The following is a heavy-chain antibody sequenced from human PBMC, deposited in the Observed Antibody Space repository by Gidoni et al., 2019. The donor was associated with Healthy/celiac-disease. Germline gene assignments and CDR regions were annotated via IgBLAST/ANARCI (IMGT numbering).Heavy chain of an antibody. CDR1: GFTFSSYG. D-gene: IGHD3-3*01. Sequence: QVQLVASGGGVVQPGRSLSLSCAASGFTFSSYGMHWVRQAPGKGLEWVAVISYDGSNKYYADSVKGRFTISRDNSKNTLYLQMNSLRAEDTAVYYCAKDRRFLEWLSQGMDVWGQGTTVTVSS. CDR2: ISYDGSNK. CDR3: AKDRRFLEWLSQGMDV. V-gene: IGHV3-30*18. J-gene: IGHJ6*02.